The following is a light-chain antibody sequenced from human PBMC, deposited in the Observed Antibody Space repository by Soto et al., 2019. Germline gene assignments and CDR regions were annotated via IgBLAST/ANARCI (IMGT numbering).Light chain of an antibody. V-gene: IGKV3-20*01. J-gene: IGKJ1*01. CDR3: QQYGISPWT. CDR2: GAS. CDR1: QSVSITY. Sequence: EIVLTQSPGTLSLSPGERATLSCRASQSVSITYLAWYQQKPGQAPRLLIYGASSRATGIPDRFSGSGSGTDFTLTISRLEPEDFAVYYCQQYGISPWTFGQGTKVEIK.